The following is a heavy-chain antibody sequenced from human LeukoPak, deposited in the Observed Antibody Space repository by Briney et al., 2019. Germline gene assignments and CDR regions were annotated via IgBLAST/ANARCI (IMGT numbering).Heavy chain of an antibody. J-gene: IGHJ6*02. CDR1: GFTVTSNY. Sequence: GGSLRLSCAASGFTVTSNYMSRVRQAPGKGLEWVSVIYSGGSTYYADSVKGRFTISRDNSKNTLYLQMNSLRAEDTAVYYCARVVSGDYYYYGMDVWGQGTTVTVSS. CDR2: IYSGGST. CDR3: ARVVSGDYYYYGMDV. D-gene: IGHD3-10*01. V-gene: IGHV3-53*01.